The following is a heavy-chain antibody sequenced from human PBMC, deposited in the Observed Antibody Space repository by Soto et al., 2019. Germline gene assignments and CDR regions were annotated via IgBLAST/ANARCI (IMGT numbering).Heavy chain of an antibody. CDR2: ISAYNGNT. Sequence: QVQLVQSGAEVKKPGASVKVSCKASGYTFTSYGISWVRQAPGQGLEWMGWISAYNGNTNYAQKLQGRVTMTTDTSTSTAYMELRSPRSDDTAVYYCARDQEGATQRYYYYGMDVWGQGTTVTVSS. V-gene: IGHV1-18*04. D-gene: IGHD1-26*01. CDR1: GYTFTSYG. CDR3: ARDQEGATQRYYYYGMDV. J-gene: IGHJ6*02.